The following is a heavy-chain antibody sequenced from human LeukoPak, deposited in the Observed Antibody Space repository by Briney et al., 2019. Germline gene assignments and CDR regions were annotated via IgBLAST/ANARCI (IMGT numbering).Heavy chain of an antibody. V-gene: IGHV4-39*01. J-gene: IGHJ4*02. D-gene: IGHD3-22*01. CDR2: IYYSGST. CDR3: ARHKSATYYYDSSGYYYFDY. CDR1: GGSISSSSYY. Sequence: SETLSLTCTVSGGSISSSSYYWGWIRQPPGKGLEWIGSIYYSGSTYCNPSLKSRVTISVDTSKNQFSLKLSSVTAADTAVYYCARHKSATYYYDSSGYYYFDYWGQGTLVTVSS.